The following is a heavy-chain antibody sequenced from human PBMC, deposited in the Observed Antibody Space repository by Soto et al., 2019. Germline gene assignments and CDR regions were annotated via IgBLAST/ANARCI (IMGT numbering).Heavy chain of an antibody. V-gene: IGHV4-39*01. CDR2: IYYSGST. CDR1: GGSISSSSYY. Sequence: PSETLSLTCTVSGGSISSSSYYWGWIRQPPGKGLEWIGSIYYSGSTYYNPSLKSRVTISVDTSKNQFSLKLSSVTAEDTAVYYCARHPASQYYYDTSDYAREFDYWGQGTLLTVSS. J-gene: IGHJ4*02. D-gene: IGHD3-22*01. CDR3: ARHPASQYYYDTSDYAREFDY.